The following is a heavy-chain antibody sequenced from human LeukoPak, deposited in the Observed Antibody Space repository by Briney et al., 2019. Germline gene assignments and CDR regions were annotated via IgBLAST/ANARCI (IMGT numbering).Heavy chain of an antibody. D-gene: IGHD3/OR15-3a*01. CDR3: AREGGLKAFDI. Sequence: MPSETLSLTCTVSGGSISSSSYYWGWIRQPPGKGLEWIGSIYHSGSTNYNPSLKSRVTISVDKSKNQFSLKLSSVTAADTAVYYCAREGGLKAFDIWGQGTMVTVSS. J-gene: IGHJ3*02. CDR2: IYHSGST. CDR1: GGSISSSSYY. V-gene: IGHV4-39*07.